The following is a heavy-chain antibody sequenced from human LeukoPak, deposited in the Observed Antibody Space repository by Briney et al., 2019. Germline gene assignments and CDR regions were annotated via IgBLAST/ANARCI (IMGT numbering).Heavy chain of an antibody. CDR1: GFTFSTYA. D-gene: IGHD2-21*02. CDR3: ARSGAYCGGDCPTNY. V-gene: IGHV3-30*03. CDR2: VSYDGKNE. Sequence: GGSLRLSCAASGFTFSTYAMHWVRQAPGKGLEWVAGVSYDGKNEYYPDSVKGRFTISRDDSKNTLYLQMNSLRADDTAIYFCARSGAYCGGDCPTNYWGQGSLVTVSS. J-gene: IGHJ4*02.